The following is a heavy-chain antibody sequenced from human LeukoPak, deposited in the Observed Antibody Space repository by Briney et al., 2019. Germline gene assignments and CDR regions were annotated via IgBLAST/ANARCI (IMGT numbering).Heavy chain of an antibody. V-gene: IGHV3-11*01. J-gene: IGHJ4*02. CDR3: ASPYPREYCSSSSCYFNY. D-gene: IGHD2-2*01. CDR2: ISSSGSTI. Sequence: GGSLRLSCAASGFTFSDYYMSWIRQAPGKGLEWVSYISSSGSTIYYADSVKGRFTISRDNAKNSLYLQMNSLRAEDTAVYYCASPYPREYCSSSSCYFNYWGQGTLVTVSS. CDR1: GFTFSDYY.